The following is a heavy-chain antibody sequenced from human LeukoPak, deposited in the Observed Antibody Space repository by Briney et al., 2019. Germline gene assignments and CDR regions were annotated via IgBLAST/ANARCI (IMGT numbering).Heavy chain of an antibody. J-gene: IGHJ4*02. Sequence: GGSLRLSCAASGFTFSSNYMSWVRQAPGKGLEWVSVIYSGGSTYYADSVKGRFTISRDNSKNTLYLQMNSLRAEDTAVYYCARVDYYDSSGLDPHFDYWGQGTLVTVSS. CDR3: ARVDYYDSSGLDPHFDY. CDR1: GFTFSSNY. CDR2: IYSGGST. V-gene: IGHV3-53*01. D-gene: IGHD3-22*01.